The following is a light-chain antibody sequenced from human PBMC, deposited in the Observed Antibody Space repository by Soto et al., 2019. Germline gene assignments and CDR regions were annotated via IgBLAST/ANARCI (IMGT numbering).Light chain of an antibody. J-gene: IGKJ2*01. CDR1: QSVSSSY. V-gene: IGKV3-20*01. Sequence: ESVLTQSPGSLSLSPGERATLSCRASQSVSSSYLAWYQQKPGQAPRLLIYGASSRATGIPDRFSGSGSGTDFTLTISRLEPEDFAVYYCQQYGSSQYTFGPGTKLEIK. CDR2: GAS. CDR3: QQYGSSQYT.